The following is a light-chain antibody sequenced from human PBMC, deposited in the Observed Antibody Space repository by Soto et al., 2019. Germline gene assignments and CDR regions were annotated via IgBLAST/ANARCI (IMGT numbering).Light chain of an antibody. CDR3: QQYSNWSPRT. CDR1: QSVSTN. J-gene: IGKJ4*01. V-gene: IGKV3-15*01. CDR2: GVS. Sequence: EIVMTQSPATLSVSPGERATLSCRASQSVSTNLAGYQQKPGQAPRLLRYGVSTRATGIPARFSGSGFGTEFTLTISSLQSEDFAVYYCQQYSNWSPRTFGGGTKVEIK.